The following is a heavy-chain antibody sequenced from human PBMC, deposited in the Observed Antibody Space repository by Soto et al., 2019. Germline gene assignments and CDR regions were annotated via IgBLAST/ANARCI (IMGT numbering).Heavy chain of an antibody. V-gene: IGHV3-9*01. Sequence: PGGSLRLSCAASGFTVDDYAMHWVRQAPGKGLEWVSGISWNSETIDYADSVKGRFTISRDNAKSSLYLQMNSLRAEDTAVYYFAGEIVVARGASYFAYWGPGTLVTVSS. D-gene: IGHD2-2*01. CDR1: GFTVDDYA. J-gene: IGHJ4*02. CDR2: ISWNSETI. CDR3: AGEIVVARGASYFAY.